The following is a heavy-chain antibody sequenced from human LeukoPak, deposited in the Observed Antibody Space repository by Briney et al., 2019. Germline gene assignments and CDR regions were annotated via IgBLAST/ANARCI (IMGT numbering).Heavy chain of an antibody. CDR2: FDPEDGET. Sequence: ASVKVSCKVSGYTLTELSMHWVRQAPGKGLEWMGGFDPEDGETIYAQKFQGRVTMTEDTSTDTAYMELSSLRSEDTAVYYCATDSYSSGWYDAFDIWGQGTMVTVSS. CDR1: GYTLTELS. CDR3: ATDSYSSGWYDAFDI. V-gene: IGHV1-24*01. D-gene: IGHD6-19*01. J-gene: IGHJ3*02.